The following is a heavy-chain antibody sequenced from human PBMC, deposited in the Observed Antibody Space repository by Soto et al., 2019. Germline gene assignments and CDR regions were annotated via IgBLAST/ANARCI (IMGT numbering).Heavy chain of an antibody. CDR2: INHSGST. D-gene: IGHD3-9*01. J-gene: IGHJ6*02. Sequence: SETKSLTCAVYGGNFSCYCLSWIRQPPGKGLEWIGEINHSGSTNYNPSLKSRVTISVDTSKNQFSLKLSSVTAADTTVYYCARASPLRYFDWLSAPHYYYGMDVWGQGTTVTVSS. CDR3: ARASPLRYFDWLSAPHYYYGMDV. V-gene: IGHV4-34*01. CDR1: GGNFSCYC.